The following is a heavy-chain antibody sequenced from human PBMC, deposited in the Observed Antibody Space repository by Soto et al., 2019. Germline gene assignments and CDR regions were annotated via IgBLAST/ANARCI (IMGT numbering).Heavy chain of an antibody. CDR1: GDSISNNNFY. J-gene: IGHJ6*03. CDR3: ARHYGYYSYYMCV. Sequence: QLQLQESGPGLVKPSETLSLTCTVSGDSISNNNFYWGWIRQPPGKGLEWIGTIYYRGSTYYNPSLNVRVTITVDKATKHISLPRSSVTAADTDVHYCARHYGYYSYYMCVSTKGPTVAASS. D-gene: IGHD3-10*01. V-gene: IGHV4-39*01. CDR2: IYYRGST.